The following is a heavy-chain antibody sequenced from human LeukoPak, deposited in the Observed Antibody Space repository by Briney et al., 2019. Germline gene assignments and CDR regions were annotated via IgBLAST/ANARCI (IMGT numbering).Heavy chain of an antibody. CDR1: GFTFSSYE. Sequence: GGSLRLSCAASGFTFSSYEMNWVRQAPGKGLEWVSYISHSVNIIYYADSVKGRFTIFRDNAKNSLYLQMNSLRVEATAVYYCASGSCYDYWGQGTLVTVSS. CDR2: ISHSVNII. CDR3: ASGSCYDY. D-gene: IGHD1-26*01. J-gene: IGHJ4*02. V-gene: IGHV3-48*03.